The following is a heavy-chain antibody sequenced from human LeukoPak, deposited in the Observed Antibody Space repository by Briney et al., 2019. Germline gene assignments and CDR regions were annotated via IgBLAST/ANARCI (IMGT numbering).Heavy chain of an antibody. CDR2: IYYSGST. J-gene: IGHJ4*02. V-gene: IGHV4-39*07. Sequence: LEALSLTCTVSGGSIISSSYYWGCIRQPPGRGLEWLVSIYYSGSTYYNPSLKSRVTISVDTSKNQFSLKLSSVTAADTAVYYCARAVEMATSYFDYWGQGTLVTVSS. D-gene: IGHD5-24*01. CDR1: GGSIISSSYY. CDR3: ARAVEMATSYFDY.